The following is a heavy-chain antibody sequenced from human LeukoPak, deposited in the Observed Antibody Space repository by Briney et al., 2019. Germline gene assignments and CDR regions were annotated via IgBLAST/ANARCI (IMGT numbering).Heavy chain of an antibody. D-gene: IGHD2-2*02. CDR2: IRYDGSNK. CDR3: AARDCSSTSCYRFDY. Sequence: GGSLRLSCAASGFTFSSYGMHWVRQAPGKGLEWVAFIRYDGSNKYYADSVKGRFTISRDESKNTLYLQVNSLRAEDTAVYYCAARDCSSTSCYRFDYWGQGTLITVSS. V-gene: IGHV3-30*02. J-gene: IGHJ4*02. CDR1: GFTFSSYG.